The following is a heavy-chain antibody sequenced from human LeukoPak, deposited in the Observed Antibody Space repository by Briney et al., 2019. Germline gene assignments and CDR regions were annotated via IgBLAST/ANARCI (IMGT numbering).Heavy chain of an antibody. Sequence: TGGSLRLSCAASGFAFSSFAMGWVRQSPGKGLEWLSTINGGGNTTFYADSVKGRFTISRDNSKNTLYLHMDGLRPDDTAIYYCTKELHVAVAVADYYYFYMDVRGRGTAVSVSS. D-gene: IGHD6-19*01. CDR1: GFAFSSFA. CDR3: TKELHVAVAVADYYYFYMDV. CDR2: INGGGNTT. J-gene: IGHJ6*03. V-gene: IGHV3-23*01.